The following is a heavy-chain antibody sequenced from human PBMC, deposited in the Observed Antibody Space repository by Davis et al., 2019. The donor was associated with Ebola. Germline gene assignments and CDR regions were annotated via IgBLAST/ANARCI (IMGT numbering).Heavy chain of an antibody. CDR3: ARDQAGYYYDSSGYHSRAYYFDY. V-gene: IGHV3-66*01. J-gene: IGHJ4*02. Sequence: GGSLRLSCAASGFTVSSNYMSWVRQAPGKGLEWVSVIYSGGSTYYADSVKGRFTISRDNSKNTLYLQMNSLRAEDTAVYYCARDQAGYYYDSSGYHSRAYYFDYWGQGTLVTVSS. D-gene: IGHD3-22*01. CDR1: GFTVSSNY. CDR2: IYSGGST.